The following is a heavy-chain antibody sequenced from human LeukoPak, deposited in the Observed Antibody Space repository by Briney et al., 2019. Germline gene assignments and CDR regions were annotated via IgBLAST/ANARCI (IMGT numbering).Heavy chain of an antibody. Sequence: PGGSLRLSCAASGFTFSDYYMSWIRQAPGEGLEWVSYISSSGSTIYYADSVKGRFTISRDNAKNSLYLQMNSLRAEDTAVYYCARADHYDFWSGPLVDYWGQGTLVTVSS. V-gene: IGHV3-11*04. CDR2: ISSSGSTI. J-gene: IGHJ4*02. CDR1: GFTFSDYY. D-gene: IGHD3-3*01. CDR3: ARADHYDFWSGPLVDY.